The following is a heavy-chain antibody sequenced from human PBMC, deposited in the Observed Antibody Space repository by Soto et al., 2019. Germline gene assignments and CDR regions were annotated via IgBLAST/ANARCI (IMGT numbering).Heavy chain of an antibody. CDR3: ARDGGYSGYDYFDY. Sequence: GGSLRLSCAGSGFTLSNYWMSWVRQAPGKGLEWVANIKQDGSEKKYVDSVKGRFTISRDNAKKSVFLQMNSLRAEDTAVYYCARDGGYSGYDYFDYWGQGXLVTVHS. J-gene: IGHJ4*02. D-gene: IGHD5-12*01. CDR1: GFTLSNYW. V-gene: IGHV3-7*01. CDR2: IKQDGSEK.